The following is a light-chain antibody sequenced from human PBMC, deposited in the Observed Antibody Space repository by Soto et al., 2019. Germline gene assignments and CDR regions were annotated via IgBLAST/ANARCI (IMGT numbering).Light chain of an antibody. CDR2: DAS. Sequence: IQMTQSPSSLSASVGDRVTITCQASQDSSDYLNWYQQRPGKAPKLLIYDASNLEAGVPSRFTGSGFGTHFTLSISSLQPEDYATYFCQHYDNVPTFTFGPGTKVDIK. CDR1: QDSSDY. V-gene: IGKV1-33*01. CDR3: QHYDNVPTFT. J-gene: IGKJ3*01.